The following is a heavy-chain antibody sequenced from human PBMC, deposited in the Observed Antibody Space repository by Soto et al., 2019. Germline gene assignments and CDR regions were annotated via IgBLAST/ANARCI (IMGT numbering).Heavy chain of an antibody. Sequence: GGSLRLSCAASGFTFSSYAMHWVRQAPGKGLEWVAVISYDGSNKYYADSVKGRFTISRDNSKNTLYLQMNSLRAEDTAVSYCARAPRAEQPDTMVRWGYFDYWGQGTLVTVSS. D-gene: IGHD3-10*01. CDR2: ISYDGSNK. J-gene: IGHJ4*02. V-gene: IGHV3-30-3*01. CDR3: ARAPRAEQPDTMVRWGYFDY. CDR1: GFTFSSYA.